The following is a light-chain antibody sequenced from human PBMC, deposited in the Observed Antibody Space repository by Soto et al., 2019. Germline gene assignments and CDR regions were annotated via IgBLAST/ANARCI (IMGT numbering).Light chain of an antibody. CDR2: EVS. J-gene: IGLJ3*02. V-gene: IGLV2-11*01. CDR3: SSYAGSYTWV. CDR1: SNDVGGYNF. Sequence: QSALTQPPSASGSPGQSVTISCTGTSNDVGGYNFVSWYQQHPGKVPKLLIYEVSRRPSGVPDRFSGSKSGNTASLTISGLQAEDEADYYCSSYAGSYTWVFGGGTKLTVL.